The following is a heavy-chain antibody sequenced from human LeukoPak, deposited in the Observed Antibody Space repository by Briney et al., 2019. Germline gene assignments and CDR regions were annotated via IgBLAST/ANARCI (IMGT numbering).Heavy chain of an antibody. CDR3: ARRGGSSTGGFYFDY. J-gene: IGHJ4*02. D-gene: IGHD2-2*01. CDR1: VFSFTNYW. CDR2: IYPGDSDT. Sequence: GESLKISCKASVFSFTNYWIAWVRQPPGQGLEWMGSIYPGDSDTRYNPSFQGQVTISADKSIKTAYLQWSSLKASDTAIYYCARRGGSSTGGFYFDYWGQGSLVTVSS. V-gene: IGHV5-51*01.